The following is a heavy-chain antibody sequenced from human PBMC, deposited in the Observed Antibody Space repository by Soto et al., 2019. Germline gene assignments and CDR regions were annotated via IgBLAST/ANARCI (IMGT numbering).Heavy chain of an antibody. V-gene: IGHV4-61*01. D-gene: IGHD1-20*01. CDR1: GGSVSRGSHY. CDR2: TSYTGTT. J-gene: IGHJ3*02. Sequence: QVQLQESGPGLVKPSETLFLTCAVSGGSVSRGSHYWSWIRQPPGRGLEWIAYTSYTGTTEYNPTLKCRVNISLDMSKHQFSLRLDSVTAADTVVYYCARDRPDNSNAGDAFDIWGQGTMVTVSS. CDR3: ARDRPDNSNAGDAFDI.